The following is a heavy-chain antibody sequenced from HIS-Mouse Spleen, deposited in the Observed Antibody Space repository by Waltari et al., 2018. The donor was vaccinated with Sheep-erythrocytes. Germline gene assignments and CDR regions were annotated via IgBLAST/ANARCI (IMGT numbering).Heavy chain of an antibody. CDR1: GGTFSSYA. Sequence: QVQLVQSGAEVKKPGSSVKVSCKASGGTFSSYAIRWVRQAPGQGLEWVGRILPIVGIANYEQKFQGRVTMTADKSTSTAYMELSSLRSEDTAVYYCAQTGATTPHFDYWGQGTLVTVSS. CDR2: ILPIVGIA. V-gene: IGHV1-69*04. CDR3: AQTGATTPHFDY. J-gene: IGHJ4*02. D-gene: IGHD1-26*01.